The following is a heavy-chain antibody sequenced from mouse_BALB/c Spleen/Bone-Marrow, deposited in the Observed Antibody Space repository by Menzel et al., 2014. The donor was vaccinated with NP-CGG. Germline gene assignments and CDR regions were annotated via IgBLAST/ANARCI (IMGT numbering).Heavy chain of an antibody. CDR3: ARVSYRYNWYFDV. CDR2: ISYDGTN. D-gene: IGHD2-14*01. Sequence: EVQLQQSGPGLVKPSQSLSLTCSVTGYSITSGYFWNWIRQFPGNKLEWMGYISYDGTNNYNPSLKNRISITRDTSKNHFFLKLNSVTTEDTATYYCARVSYRYNWYFDVWGAGTTVTVSS. CDR1: GYSITSGYF. J-gene: IGHJ1*01. V-gene: IGHV3-6*02.